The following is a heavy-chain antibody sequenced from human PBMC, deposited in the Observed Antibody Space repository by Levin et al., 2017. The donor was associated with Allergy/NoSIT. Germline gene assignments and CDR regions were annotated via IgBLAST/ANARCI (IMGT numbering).Heavy chain of an antibody. CDR1: GFTFSTYW. CDR3: ATHQWLVHIDY. D-gene: IGHD6-19*01. CDR2: IKQDGSEK. J-gene: IGHJ4*02. Sequence: PGGSLRLSCAASGFTFSTYWMTWVRQAPGKGLEWVANIKQDGSEKYYVDSVKGRFTISRDNAKNSLYLQMNSLRADDTAVYYCATHQWLVHIDYWGQGTLVTVSS. V-gene: IGHV3-7*01.